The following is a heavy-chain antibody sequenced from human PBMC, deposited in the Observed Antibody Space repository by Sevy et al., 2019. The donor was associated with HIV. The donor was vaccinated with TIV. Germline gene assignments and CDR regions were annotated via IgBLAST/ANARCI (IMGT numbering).Heavy chain of an antibody. CDR3: AKDKKEYSSSSYTPAPPPSYYFDY. D-gene: IGHD6-13*01. Sequence: GGSLRLSCAASGFTFDDYAMHWVRRAPEKGLEWVSGIRWNSGSIGYADSVKGRFTISRDNAKNSLYLQMNSLIPEDTGLYYCAKDKKEYSSSSYTPAPPPSYYFDYWGQGTLVTVSS. CDR1: GFTFDDYA. V-gene: IGHV3-9*01. CDR2: IRWNSGSI. J-gene: IGHJ4*02.